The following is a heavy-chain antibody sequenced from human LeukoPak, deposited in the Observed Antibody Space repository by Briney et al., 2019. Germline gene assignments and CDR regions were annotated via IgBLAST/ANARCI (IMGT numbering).Heavy chain of an antibody. D-gene: IGHD5-24*01. Sequence: SVKVSCKASGGTFSSYAISWVRQAPGQGLEWMGGIIPIFGTANYAQKFQGRVTITADESTSTAYMELSSLRSEDTAVYYCARDPQMATTGGISGYFDYWGQGTLVTVSS. CDR2: IIPIFGTA. CDR3: ARDPQMATTGGISGYFDY. CDR1: GGTFSSYA. J-gene: IGHJ4*02. V-gene: IGHV1-69*13.